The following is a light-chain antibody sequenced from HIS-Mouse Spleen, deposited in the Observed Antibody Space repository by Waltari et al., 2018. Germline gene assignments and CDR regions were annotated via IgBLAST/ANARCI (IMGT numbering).Light chain of an antibody. J-gene: IGKJ1*01. V-gene: IGKV3-20*01. CDR1: QSVSSSY. CDR3: QQYGSSLWT. Sequence: EIVLTQSPGTLSLSPGERATLSCRASQSVSSSYLAWYQQKPGQAPRLLIYGASSRATGSPDRFRGSGSGTDFTLTISRLEPEDFAVYYCQQYGSSLWTFGQGTKVEIK. CDR2: GAS.